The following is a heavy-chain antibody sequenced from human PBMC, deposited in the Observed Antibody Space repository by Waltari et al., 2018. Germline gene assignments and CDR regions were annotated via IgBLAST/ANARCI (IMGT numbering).Heavy chain of an antibody. Sequence: QLQLQESGPGLVKPSETLSLTCTVSGGSISRRNYSWAWSRQPPGKGLDSIASIYHSGSTYYNPSLKSRVTISVDTSKNQFSLKLTSVTAADTAVYYCARIYGSGSPIPSVDYWGQGTLVTVSS. D-gene: IGHD3-10*01. V-gene: IGHV4-39*01. CDR1: GGSISRRNYS. CDR2: IYHSGST. J-gene: IGHJ4*02. CDR3: ARIYGSGSPIPSVDY.